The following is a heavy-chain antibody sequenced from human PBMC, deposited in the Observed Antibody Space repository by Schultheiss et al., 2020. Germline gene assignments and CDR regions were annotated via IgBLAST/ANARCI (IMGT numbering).Heavy chain of an antibody. D-gene: IGHD1-26*01. CDR1: GGSVSSGGYY. CDR3: ARDIVGATDY. J-gene: IGHJ4*02. Sequence: LSLTCTVSGGSVSSGGYYWSWIRQHPGKGLEWIGEIYHSGSTNYNPSLKSRVTISVDTSKNQFSLKLSSVTAADTAVYFCARDIVGATDYWGQGTLVTVSS. CDR2: IYHSGST. V-gene: IGHV4-61*08.